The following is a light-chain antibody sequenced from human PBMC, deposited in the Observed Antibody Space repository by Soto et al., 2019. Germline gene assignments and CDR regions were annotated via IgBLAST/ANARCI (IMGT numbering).Light chain of an antibody. V-gene: IGKV1-5*01. Sequence: DIQMTQSPSTLAAVVGDRVTITCRASQNIDEWMAWYQHKPGKAPKLLIYDASSLESGVPSRFSGGGFGTEFTLNISSLQPDDSAIYYCQHYNTYSKTFGPGTKVDIK. CDR1: QNIDEW. CDR2: DAS. J-gene: IGKJ3*01. CDR3: QHYNTYSKT.